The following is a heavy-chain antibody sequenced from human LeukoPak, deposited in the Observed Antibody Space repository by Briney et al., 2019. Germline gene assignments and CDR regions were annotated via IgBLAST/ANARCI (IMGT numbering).Heavy chain of an antibody. Sequence: PGGSLRLSCAASGCTFSTDVMTWVRQAPGKGLEWVSAIGGDGGSTDYADSVRGRFTISRDNSKNTLFLQMNSLRAEDTALYYCARRVGGTPDYWGRGTLVTVSS. CDR3: ARRVGGTPDY. D-gene: IGHD6-19*01. CDR2: IGGDGGST. J-gene: IGHJ4*02. CDR1: GCTFSTDV. V-gene: IGHV3-23*01.